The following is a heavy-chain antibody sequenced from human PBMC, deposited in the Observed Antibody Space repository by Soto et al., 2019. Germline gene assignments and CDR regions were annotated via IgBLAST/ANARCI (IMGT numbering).Heavy chain of an antibody. V-gene: IGHV3-66*01. CDR2: IYSDGST. J-gene: IGHJ4*02. CDR1: GFTVSSNY. CDR3: ARDLGVTTSDY. D-gene: IGHD3-22*01. Sequence: GGSLRLSCAASGFTVSSNYMNWVRQAPGKGLEWVSVIYSDGSTYYADSVKGRFTISRDNSKNTLYLQMNSLRAEDTAVYYCARDLGVTTSDYWGQGTLVTVSS.